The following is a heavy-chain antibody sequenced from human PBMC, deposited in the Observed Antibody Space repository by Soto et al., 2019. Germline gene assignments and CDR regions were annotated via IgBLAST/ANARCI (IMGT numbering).Heavy chain of an antibody. CDR2: ISYDGSNK. J-gene: IGHJ6*02. Sequence: GGSLRLSCAASGFPFSSYSMHWVRQAPGKGLEWVAVISYDGSNKYYADSGKGRFTISRDNSKNTLYLQMNSLRAEGTAGYYCSRQDGSTRIVVVIAHYDGMDVWGQGTTVTVSS. D-gene: IGHD3-22*01. V-gene: IGHV3-30-3*01. CDR1: GFPFSSYS. CDR3: SRQDGSTRIVVVIAHYDGMDV.